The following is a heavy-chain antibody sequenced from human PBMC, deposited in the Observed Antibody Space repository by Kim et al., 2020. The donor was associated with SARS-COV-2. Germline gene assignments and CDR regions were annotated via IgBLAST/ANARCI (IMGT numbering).Heavy chain of an antibody. CDR1: GFTFSSFW. V-gene: IGHV3-7*03. CDR2: IKEDGSRE. CDR3: AKDHAVAGCDY. D-gene: IGHD6-19*01. J-gene: IGHJ4*02. Sequence: GGSLRLSCAASGFTFSSFWMSWVRQAPGKGLEWVANIKEDGSREYYVDSVKGRFTISRDNAKNSLYLQMNSLRAEDTVVYYCAKDHAVAGCDYWGQGALVTVST.